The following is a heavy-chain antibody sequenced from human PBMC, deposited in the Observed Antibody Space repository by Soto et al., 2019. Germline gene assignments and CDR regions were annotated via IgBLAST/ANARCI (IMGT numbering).Heavy chain of an antibody. CDR1: GGSISSGGYY. J-gene: IGHJ6*02. CDR2: IYYSGST. D-gene: IGHD6-19*01. Sequence: QVQLQESGPGLVKPSQTLSLTCTVSGGSISSGGYYWSWIRQHPGQGLELIGYIYYSGSTYYNPSLKSQVTISVDTSKNQFSRKLSSVTAADTAVYYCARDQCIQGGTLDVWGQGTTVTVSS. CDR3: ARDQCIQGGTLDV. V-gene: IGHV4-31*01.